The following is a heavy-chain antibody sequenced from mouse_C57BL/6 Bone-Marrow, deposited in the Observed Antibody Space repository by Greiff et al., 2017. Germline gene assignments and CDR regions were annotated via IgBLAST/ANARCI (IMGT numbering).Heavy chain of an antibody. CDR2: IYWDDDK. CDR1: GFSLSTSGMG. D-gene: IGHD1-1*01. Sequence: QVQLKESGPGILQSSQTLSLTCSFSGFSLSTSGMGVSWIRQPSGKGLEWLAHIYWDDDKRYNPSLKSRLTISKDTSRKQVFLKITSVDTADTATYYCARTDYGSSYWFAYWGQGTLVTVSA. J-gene: IGHJ3*01. V-gene: IGHV8-12*01. CDR3: ARTDYGSSYWFAY.